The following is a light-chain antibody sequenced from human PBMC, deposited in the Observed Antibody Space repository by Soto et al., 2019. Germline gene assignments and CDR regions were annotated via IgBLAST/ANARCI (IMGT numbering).Light chain of an antibody. CDR1: QDIKNY. CDR3: QQYDHLPPLS. V-gene: IGKV1-33*01. CDR2: DAS. Sequence: DIQMTQSPSSLSASVGDRVTITCQASQDIKNYLNWYQQKPGKAPNLLIYDASNLKTGVPSRFSGSGSGTHFTFTISRLQPEDIAAYYCQQYDHLPPLSFGGGTKVEIK. J-gene: IGKJ4*01.